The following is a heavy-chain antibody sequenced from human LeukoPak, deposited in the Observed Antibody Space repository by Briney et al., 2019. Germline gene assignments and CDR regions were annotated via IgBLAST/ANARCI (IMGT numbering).Heavy chain of an antibody. Sequence: GGSLRLSCAASGFTFSSYGMHWVRQAPGKGLEWVAFIRYDGSNKYYADSVKGRFTISRDNSKNTLYLQMSSLRAEDTAVYYCAKDRVRTMIVVGEVDFDYWGQGTLVTVSS. V-gene: IGHV3-30*02. CDR2: IRYDGSNK. J-gene: IGHJ4*02. CDR1: GFTFSSYG. CDR3: AKDRVRTMIVVGEVDFDY. D-gene: IGHD3-22*01.